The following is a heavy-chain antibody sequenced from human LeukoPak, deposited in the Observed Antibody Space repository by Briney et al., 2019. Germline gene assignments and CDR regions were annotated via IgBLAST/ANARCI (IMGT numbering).Heavy chain of an antibody. CDR1: GYTFTGYY. CDR2: INPNSGGT. D-gene: IGHD2-21*02. Sequence: ASVKVSCKASGYTFTGYYMHWVRQAPGQGLEWMGWINPNSGGTNYAQKFQGRVTMTRDTSISTAYMELSRLRSDDTAVYYCARPFIYCGGDCYNAFDIWGQGTMVTVSS. V-gene: IGHV1-2*02. CDR3: ARPFIYCGGDCYNAFDI. J-gene: IGHJ3*02.